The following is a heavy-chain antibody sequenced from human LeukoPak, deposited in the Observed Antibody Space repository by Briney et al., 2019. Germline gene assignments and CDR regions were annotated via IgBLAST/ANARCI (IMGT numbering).Heavy chain of an antibody. Sequence: SVKVSCKASGYTFTSYAISWVRQAPGQGLEWMGGIIPIFGTANYAQKFQGRVTITTDESTSTAYMGLSSLRSEDTAVYYCAREDRLRFLEWTGGYYYYYMDVWGKGTTVTVSS. V-gene: IGHV1-69*05. J-gene: IGHJ6*03. CDR2: IIPIFGTA. D-gene: IGHD3-3*01. CDR3: AREDRLRFLEWTGGYYYYYMDV. CDR1: GYTFTSYA.